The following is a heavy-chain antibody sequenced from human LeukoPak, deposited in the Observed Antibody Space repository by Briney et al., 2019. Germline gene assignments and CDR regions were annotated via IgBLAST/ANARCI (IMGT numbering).Heavy chain of an antibody. CDR2: IIPIFGTA. CDR3: ARGPNTVITYDY. CDR1: GGTFSSYA. D-gene: IGHD4-11*01. V-gene: IGHV1-69*06. Sequence: GASVKVSCKASGGTFSSYAISWVRQAPGQGLEWMGGIIPIFGTANYAQKFQGRVTITADKSTSTAYMELSSLRSEDTAVYYCARGPNTVITYDYWGQGTLVTVSS. J-gene: IGHJ4*02.